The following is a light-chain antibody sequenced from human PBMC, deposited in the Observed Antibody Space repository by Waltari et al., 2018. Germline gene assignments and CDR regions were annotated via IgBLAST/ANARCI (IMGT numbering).Light chain of an antibody. CDR1: SRPSTNI. CDR2: VNRDGSH. Sequence: QLVLPQSPSASSSLCASVKLSRSLSSRPSTNIIAWLQERPEKGPRYLMNVNRDGSHNKGVEIPDRFSGSSSGAERYLTISSRQSEDEADYYCQTGGHGTWVFGGGTRLTVL. V-gene: IGLV4-69*01. J-gene: IGLJ3*02. CDR3: QTGGHGTWV.